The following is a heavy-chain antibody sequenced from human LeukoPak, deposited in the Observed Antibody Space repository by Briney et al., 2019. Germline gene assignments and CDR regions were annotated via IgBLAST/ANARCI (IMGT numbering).Heavy chain of an antibody. D-gene: IGHD4-17*01. V-gene: IGHV3-74*01. Sequence: PGGSLRLSCAASGFTFSSYWMHWVRQAPGKGLVWVSRINSDGSSTSYADSVKGRFTISRDNSKNTLYLQMNSLRAEDTAVYYCARVIFYGDPSSDAFDIWGQGTMVTVSS. CDR3: ARVIFYGDPSSDAFDI. J-gene: IGHJ3*02. CDR1: GFTFSSYW. CDR2: INSDGSST.